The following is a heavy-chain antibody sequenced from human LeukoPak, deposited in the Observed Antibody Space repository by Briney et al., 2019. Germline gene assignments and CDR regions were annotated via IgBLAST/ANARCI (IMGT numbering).Heavy chain of an antibody. CDR2: IKQDGSKK. D-gene: IGHD5-24*01. J-gene: IGHJ4*02. V-gene: IGHV3-7*04. CDR3: TRVGYIDEGIDY. CDR1: GFIFSSYW. Sequence: GGSLRLSCAASGFIFSSYWMTWVRQAPGKGLEWVANIKQDGSKKSYVDSVKGRFTISRDNAKNSLYLQMNSLRAEDTAIYYCTRVGYIDEGIDYWGQGTLVTVSS.